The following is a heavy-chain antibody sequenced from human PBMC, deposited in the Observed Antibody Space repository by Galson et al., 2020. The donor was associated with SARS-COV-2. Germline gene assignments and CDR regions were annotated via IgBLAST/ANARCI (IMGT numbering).Heavy chain of an antibody. Sequence: GGSLRLSCAASGFTFSSYGMHWVRQAPGKGLEWVAVISYDGSNKYYADSVKGRFTISRDNSKNTLYLQMNSLRAEDTAVYYCAKDGALFCSSTSCYPAPFDYWGQGTLVTVSS. CDR3: AKDGALFCSSTSCYPAPFDY. V-gene: IGHV3-30*18. J-gene: IGHJ4*02. D-gene: IGHD2-2*01. CDR2: ISYDGSNK. CDR1: GFTFSSYG.